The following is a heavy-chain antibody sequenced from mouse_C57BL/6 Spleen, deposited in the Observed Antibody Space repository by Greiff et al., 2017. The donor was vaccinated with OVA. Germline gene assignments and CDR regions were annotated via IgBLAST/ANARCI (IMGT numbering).Heavy chain of an antibody. CDR3: ARTHYSYYVTFDY. CDR2: IYPGDGDT. Sequence: QVQLQQSGPELVKPGASVKISCKASGYAFSSSWMNWVKQRPGKGLEWIGRIYPGDGDTNYNGKFKGKATLTADKSSSTAYMQLSSLTSEDSAVYFCARTHYSYYVTFDYWGQGTTLTVSS. J-gene: IGHJ2*01. V-gene: IGHV1-82*01. D-gene: IGHD2-12*01. CDR1: GYAFSSSW.